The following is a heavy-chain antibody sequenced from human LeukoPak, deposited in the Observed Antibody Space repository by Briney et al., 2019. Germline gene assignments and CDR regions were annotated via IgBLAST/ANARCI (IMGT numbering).Heavy chain of an antibody. CDR3: ARYYDFWSGYYRASGWFDP. CDR2: IYTSGST. D-gene: IGHD3-3*01. Sequence: PSETLSLTCTVSGGSISSYYWSWIRQPAGKGLEWIGRIYTSGSTNYNPSLKSRVTMSVDTSKNQFSLKLSSVTAADTAVYYCARYYDFWSGYYRASGWFDPWGQGTLVTVSS. CDR1: GGSISSYY. J-gene: IGHJ5*02. V-gene: IGHV4-4*07.